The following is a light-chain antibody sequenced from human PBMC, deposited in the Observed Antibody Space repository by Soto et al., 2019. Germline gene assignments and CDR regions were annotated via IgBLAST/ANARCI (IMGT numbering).Light chain of an antibody. CDR2: GAS. CDR3: QQYSNWPPT. Sequence: EIVMTQSPATLSVSPGERATLSCRASQSVSSNLAWYQQKPGQAPRLLIYGASTRATGIPARFSGSGSGTEFTLTISSLQSEDFAVYYCQQYSNWPPTFGQGTKVELK. CDR1: QSVSSN. J-gene: IGKJ1*01. V-gene: IGKV3-15*01.